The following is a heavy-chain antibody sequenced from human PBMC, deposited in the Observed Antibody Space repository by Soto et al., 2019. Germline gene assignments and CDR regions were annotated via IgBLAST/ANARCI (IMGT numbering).Heavy chain of an antibody. J-gene: IGHJ3*02. CDR1: GFTFTSYW. CDR2: LNGDGSAT. Sequence: GGSLRLSCAASGFTFTSYWMHWVRQAPGRGLVWVSRLNGDGSATTYADSVKGRFTISRDNAKNTLYLQMNSLRVEDTAVYYCVRGGGYSDKAFDIWGQGTMVTVSS. V-gene: IGHV3-74*01. D-gene: IGHD5-12*01. CDR3: VRGGGYSDKAFDI.